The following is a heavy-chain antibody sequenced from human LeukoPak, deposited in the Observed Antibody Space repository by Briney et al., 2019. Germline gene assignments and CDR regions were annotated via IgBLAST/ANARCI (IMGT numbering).Heavy chain of an antibody. CDR2: ISYDGSNK. Sequence: GGSLRLSCAASGFTFSSYAMHWVRQAPGKGLEWVAVISYDGSNKYYADSVKGRFTTSRDNSKNTLYLQMNSLRAEDTAVYYCARAGKDIVASYYFDYWGQGTLVTVSS. CDR3: ARAGKDIVASYYFDY. D-gene: IGHD5-12*01. CDR1: GFTFSSYA. J-gene: IGHJ4*02. V-gene: IGHV3-30-3*01.